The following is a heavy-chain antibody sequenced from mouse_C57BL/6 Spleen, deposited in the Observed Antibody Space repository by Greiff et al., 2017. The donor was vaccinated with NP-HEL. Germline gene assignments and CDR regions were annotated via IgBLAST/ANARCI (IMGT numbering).Heavy chain of an antibody. CDR2: IWSGGST. Sequence: VKLMESGPGLVQPSQSLSITCTVSGFSLTSYGVHWVRQSPGKGLEWLGVIWSGGSTDYNAAFISRLSISKDNSKSQVFFKMNSLQADDTAIYYCARWDYDGEYYAMDYWGQGTSVTVSS. J-gene: IGHJ4*01. CDR1: GFSLTSYG. V-gene: IGHV2-2*01. CDR3: ARWDYDGEYYAMDY. D-gene: IGHD2-4*01.